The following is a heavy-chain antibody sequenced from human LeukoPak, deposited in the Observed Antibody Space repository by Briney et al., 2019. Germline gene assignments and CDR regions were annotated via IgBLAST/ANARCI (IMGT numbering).Heavy chain of an antibody. CDR2: ISSSSSYI. CDR1: GFTFSSYS. J-gene: IGHJ4*02. CDR3: VSYYGSGSYLGY. D-gene: IGHD3-10*01. V-gene: IGHV3-21*01. Sequence: GGSLRLSCAASGFTFSSYSMNWVRQAPGKGLEWVSSISSSSSYIYYADSVKGRFTISRDNAKNSLYLQMNSLRAEDTAVYYCVSYYGSGSYLGYWGQGTLVTVSS.